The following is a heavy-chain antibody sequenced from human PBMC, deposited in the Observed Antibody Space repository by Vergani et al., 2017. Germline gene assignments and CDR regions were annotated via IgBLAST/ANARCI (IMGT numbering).Heavy chain of an antibody. CDR2: ISWNSGAV. Sequence: EVDLVESGGGLAQPGGSLRLSCEASGITFWKFGMHWVRQGPGTGLEWVSGISWNSGAVDYADSVRGRLTISRDNAKNSLFLEMNSLRFEDTAVYFCTKGSVYYHDSAGHAYDPYTGFDLWGQGTLVTVSS. D-gene: IGHD5/OR15-5a*01. CDR1: GITFWKFG. CDR3: TKGSVYYHDSAGHAYDPYTGFDL. J-gene: IGHJ3*01. V-gene: IGHV3-9*01.